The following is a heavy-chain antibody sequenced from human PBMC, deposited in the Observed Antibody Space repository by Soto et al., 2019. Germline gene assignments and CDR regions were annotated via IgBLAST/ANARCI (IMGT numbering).Heavy chain of an antibody. V-gene: IGHV3-7*01. CDR3: ARDEGYGMDV. CDR2: IKQDGSEK. J-gene: IGHJ6*02. CDR1: GFTLSSYW. Sequence: TGGALSLSCAASGFTLSSYWVSRVRQAPGKGLEWVANIKQDGSEKYYVDSVKGRFTISRDNAKNSLYLQMNSLRAEDTAVYYCARDEGYGMDVWGQGTTVTVSS.